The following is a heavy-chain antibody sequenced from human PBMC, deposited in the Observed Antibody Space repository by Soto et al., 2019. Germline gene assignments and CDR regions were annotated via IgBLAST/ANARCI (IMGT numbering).Heavy chain of an antibody. Sequence: QVQLQQWGTGQLKSSETLSLTCAVNGGSFSGYYWGWIRQPPGKGLEWIGEIHHSGSTNYNPSLKSRVTISLDTSKNQFSLKLNSVTAADTAVYYCATIVVVASTMRDEAFDIWGQGTMVTVSS. V-gene: IGHV4-34*01. CDR3: ATIVVVASTMRDEAFDI. CDR1: GGSFSGYY. J-gene: IGHJ3*02. CDR2: IHHSGST. D-gene: IGHD2-2*01.